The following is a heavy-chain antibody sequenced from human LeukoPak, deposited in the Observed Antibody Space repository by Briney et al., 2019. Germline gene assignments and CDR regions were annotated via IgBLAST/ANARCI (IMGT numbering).Heavy chain of an antibody. V-gene: IGHV3-43*02. Sequence: GGSLRLSCAASGFTFDDYAMHWVRQAPGKGLEWVSLISGDRGSTYYADSVKGRFTISRDNSKNSLYLQMNSLRTEDTALYYCAKGGFWSGYYTREEYYYYYYMDVWGKGTTVTVSS. CDR3: AKGGFWSGYYTREEYYYYYYMDV. J-gene: IGHJ6*03. CDR2: ISGDRGST. D-gene: IGHD3-3*01. CDR1: GFTFDDYA.